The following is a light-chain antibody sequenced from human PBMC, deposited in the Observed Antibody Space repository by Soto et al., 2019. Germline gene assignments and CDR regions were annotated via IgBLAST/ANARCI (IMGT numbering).Light chain of an antibody. J-gene: IGKJ1*01. CDR1: QSVNSN. CDR3: QQYNNWKT. Sequence: EIVMTQSPATLSVSQLGRLTLXCRTSQSVNSNLAWYQQKPGQAPRLLIYGTSTRATGIPARFSGSGSGTEFTLTISSLQSEDFAVYYCQQYNNWKTFGQGTKVDIK. CDR2: GTS. V-gene: IGKV3-15*01.